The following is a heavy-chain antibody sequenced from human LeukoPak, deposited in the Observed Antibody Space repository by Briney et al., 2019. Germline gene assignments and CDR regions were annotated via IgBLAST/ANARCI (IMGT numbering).Heavy chain of an antibody. J-gene: IGHJ4*02. CDR3: ARDRRDGYNSEGQFDY. D-gene: IGHD5-24*01. CDR1: GGSISSYY. V-gene: IGHV4-59*01. Sequence: SETLSLTCTVSGGSISSYYWSWIRQPLGKGLEWIGYIYYSGSTNYNPSLKSRVTISVDTSKNQFSLKLSSVTAADTAVYYCARDRRDGYNSEGQFDYWGQGTLVTVSS. CDR2: IYYSGST.